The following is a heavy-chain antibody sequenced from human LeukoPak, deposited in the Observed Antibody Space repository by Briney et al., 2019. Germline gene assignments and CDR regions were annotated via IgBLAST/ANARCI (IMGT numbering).Heavy chain of an antibody. CDR3: ARDGDGYNYKLDY. Sequence: GGSLRLSCAASGFTFSDYYMSWIRQAPGKGLEWISYISSSGSTIYYADSVEGRFTISRDNAKNSLYLQMNSLRAEDTAVYYCARDGDGYNYKLDYWGQGTLATVSS. D-gene: IGHD5-24*01. J-gene: IGHJ4*02. V-gene: IGHV3-11*01. CDR1: GFTFSDYY. CDR2: ISSSGSTI.